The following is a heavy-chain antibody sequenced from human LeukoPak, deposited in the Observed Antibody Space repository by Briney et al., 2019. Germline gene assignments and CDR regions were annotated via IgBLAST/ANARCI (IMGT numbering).Heavy chain of an antibody. CDR1: GFTFGDDA. Sequence: GGSLRLSCTASGFTFGDDAMSWVRQAPGKGLEWVGFIRSKAYGGTTEYAASVKGRFTISRDDSKTIAYLQMNVLQTEDTAVYYCTREDGYNRRFDYWGQGTLVTVSS. V-gene: IGHV3-49*04. CDR3: TREDGYNRRFDY. D-gene: IGHD5-24*01. CDR2: IRSKAYGGTT. J-gene: IGHJ4*02.